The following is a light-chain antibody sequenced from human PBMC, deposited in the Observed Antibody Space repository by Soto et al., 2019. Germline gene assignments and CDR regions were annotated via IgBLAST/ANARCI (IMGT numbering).Light chain of an antibody. CDR1: QDINRW. J-gene: IGKJ1*01. V-gene: IGKV1-5*01. CDR3: QQFSLYWA. Sequence: DIQMTQSPSTLSASVGDRVTITCRASQDINRWLAWYQQKPGKAPKILIYNADTLESGVPSRFSGSGYGTEFILTISSLQPDDFATYYCQQFSLYWAFGQGTEVDI. CDR2: NAD.